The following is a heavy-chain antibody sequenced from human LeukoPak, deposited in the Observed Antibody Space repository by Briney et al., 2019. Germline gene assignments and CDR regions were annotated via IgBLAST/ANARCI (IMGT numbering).Heavy chain of an antibody. V-gene: IGHV3-23*01. CDR3: ARCGRGYDSSGYYSY. CDR2: ISGSGGNR. D-gene: IGHD3-22*01. Sequence: GGSLRLSCEASGFTFPSNAMSWVRQAPGKGLEWVSGISGSGGNRYYADSVKGRFTISRDNAKNSLYLQMNSLRAEDTAIYYCARCGRGYDSSGYYSYWGQGTLVTVSS. CDR1: GFTFPSNA. J-gene: IGHJ4*02.